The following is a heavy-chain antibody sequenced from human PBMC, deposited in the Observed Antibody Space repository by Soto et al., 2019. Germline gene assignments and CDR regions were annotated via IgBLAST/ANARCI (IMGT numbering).Heavy chain of an antibody. J-gene: IGHJ4*02. CDR3: ARDNYGDTYYFDY. CDR2: IYYNGST. CDR1: GGSISSGAYY. D-gene: IGHD4-17*01. V-gene: IGHV4-30-4*01. Sequence: QVQLQESGPGLVKPSQTLSLTCTVSGGSISSGAYYWSWVRQPPGKGLEWIGYIYYNGSTYYNPSLKSRVTISVDTSKNQFALELSSVTDTDTAVYYCARDNYGDTYYFDYWGQGTLVTVSS.